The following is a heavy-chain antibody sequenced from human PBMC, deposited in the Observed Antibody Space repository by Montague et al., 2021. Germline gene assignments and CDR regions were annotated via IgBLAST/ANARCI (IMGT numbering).Heavy chain of an antibody. Sequence: SEILSLTCSVSGGSVNGYDRSWIRQPPGKGLEWIGYMRSSGSPNYNPSFKSRLAISIDRSRNQFSLELSFVTAADTAIYFCGRDYWGSIDYWGHGILVTVSS. CDR2: MRSSGSP. J-gene: IGHJ4*01. CDR1: GGSVNGYD. CDR3: GRDYWGSIDY. V-gene: IGHV4-59*02. D-gene: IGHD7-27*01.